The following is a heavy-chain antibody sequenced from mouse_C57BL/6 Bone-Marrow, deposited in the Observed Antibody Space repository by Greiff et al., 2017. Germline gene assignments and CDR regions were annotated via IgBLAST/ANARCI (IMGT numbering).Heavy chain of an antibody. CDR2: IYPGGGYT. CDR3: VRSGAWAGFAY. Sequence: VKLQESGAELVRPGTSVKMSCKASGYTFTNYWIGWAKQRPGHGLEWIGAIYPGGGYTNYNEKFKGKATLTADKSSSTAYMQFSSLTSEDSAIYYCVRSGAWAGFAYGGQGTLVTVSA. V-gene: IGHV1-63*01. CDR1: GYTFTNYW. J-gene: IGHJ3*01. D-gene: IGHD3-2*02.